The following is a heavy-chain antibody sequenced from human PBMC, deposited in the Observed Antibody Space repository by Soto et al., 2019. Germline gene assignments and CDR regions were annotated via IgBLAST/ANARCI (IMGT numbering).Heavy chain of an antibody. J-gene: IGHJ5*02. CDR1: GYTFTDFY. V-gene: IGHV1-46*01. Sequence: QVQLVQSGAEVKKPGASVKLSCKASGYTFTDFYFHWVRQAPGQGLEWMGFDNPSGGRATYSQNFQGTITVTRDSSTGTTFTVLSSLRSEDTAVYFCARDRFDYTTRSPDLWGQGTLVTVSS. CDR3: ARDRFDYTTRSPDL. D-gene: IGHD3-16*01. CDR2: DNPSGGRA.